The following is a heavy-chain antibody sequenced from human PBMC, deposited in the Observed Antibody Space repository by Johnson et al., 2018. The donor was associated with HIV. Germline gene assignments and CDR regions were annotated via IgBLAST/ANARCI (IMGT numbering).Heavy chain of an antibody. CDR3: TTAGSSGSAHAFDI. CDR1: GFTFSNAW. J-gene: IGHJ3*02. D-gene: IGHD3-22*01. CDR2: IKSKTEGGTT. Sequence: EQLVESGGGVVQPGRSLRASCAASGFTFSNAWMSWVRQGPGQGLEWVGRIKSKTEGGTTDYAAPVKGRFTISRDDSKNTLFLQMNSLKIEDTATYYCTTAGSSGSAHAFDIWGQGTRVTVSS. V-gene: IGHV3-15*01.